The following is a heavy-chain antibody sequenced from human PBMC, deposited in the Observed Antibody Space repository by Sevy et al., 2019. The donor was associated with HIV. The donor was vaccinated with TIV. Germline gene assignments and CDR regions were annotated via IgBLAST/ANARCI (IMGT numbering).Heavy chain of an antibody. CDR1: GFTFSTYA. CDR3: AKGYCSGGTCPRDYYYYGMDV. Sequence: GGSPRLSCAPSGFTFSTYAMNWVRQAPGKGLEWVSSIGGSGRYTYYADSVEGRFTISRDNSKNMLYLQMNSLRVADTAVYYCAKGYCSGGTCPRDYYYYGMDVWGQGTTVTVSS. V-gene: IGHV3-23*01. CDR2: IGGSGRYT. J-gene: IGHJ6*02. D-gene: IGHD2-15*01.